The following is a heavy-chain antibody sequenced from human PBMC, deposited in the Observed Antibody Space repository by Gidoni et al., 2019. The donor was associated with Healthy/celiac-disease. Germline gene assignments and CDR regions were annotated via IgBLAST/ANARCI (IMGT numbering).Heavy chain of an antibody. J-gene: IGHJ4*02. D-gene: IGHD6-19*01. V-gene: IGHV3-30-3*01. CDR2: ISYDGSNK. CDR1: GFTVSRYA. Sequence: QVQLVESWGGVVQPGRSLRLSCAASGFTVSRYAMPWVRQAPGKGLEWVAVISYDGSNKYYADSVKGRFTISRDNSKNTLYLQMNSLRAEDTAVYYCARDPEYSSGPIENDYWGQGTLVTVSS. CDR3: ARDPEYSSGPIENDY.